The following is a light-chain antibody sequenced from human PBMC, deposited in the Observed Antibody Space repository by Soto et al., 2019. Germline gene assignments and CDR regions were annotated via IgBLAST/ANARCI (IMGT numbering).Light chain of an antibody. CDR2: AAS. J-gene: IGKJ4*01. Sequence: IQVKQSTSSLSASVEDRVTITCRASQGIGSYLGWYQQKPGKAPKLLIYAASTLQSGVPSRFSGSGSGTDFTLTISSLQPEDFATYYCQQVNTYPSTFGGGTKVDIK. CDR1: QGIGSY. V-gene: IGKV1-9*01. CDR3: QQVNTYPST.